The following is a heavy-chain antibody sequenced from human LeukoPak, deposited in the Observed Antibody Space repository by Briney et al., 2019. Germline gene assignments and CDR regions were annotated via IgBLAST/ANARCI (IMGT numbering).Heavy chain of an antibody. Sequence: SEALSLTCTVSGGSISSYYWSWIRQPPGKGLEWIGYIYYSGSTNYNPSLKSRVTISVDTSKNQFSLKLSSVTAADTAVYYCARDNDSRDPPHFDYWGQGTLVTVSS. CDR1: GGSISSYY. V-gene: IGHV4-59*01. D-gene: IGHD3-16*01. J-gene: IGHJ4*02. CDR2: IYYSGST. CDR3: ARDNDSRDPPHFDY.